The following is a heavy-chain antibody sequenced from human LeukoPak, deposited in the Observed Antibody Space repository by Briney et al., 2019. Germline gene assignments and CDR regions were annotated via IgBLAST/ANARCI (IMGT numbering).Heavy chain of an antibody. Sequence: GGSLRLSCAASGFTFSSYEMNWVRQAPGKGLEWVSYISSSGSTIYYADSVKGRFTISRDNAKNSLYLQINSLRAEDTAVYYCARGRQQLKKFDYWGQGTLVTVSS. V-gene: IGHV3-48*03. CDR2: ISSSGSTI. J-gene: IGHJ4*02. D-gene: IGHD6-13*01. CDR1: GFTFSSYE. CDR3: ARGRQQLKKFDY.